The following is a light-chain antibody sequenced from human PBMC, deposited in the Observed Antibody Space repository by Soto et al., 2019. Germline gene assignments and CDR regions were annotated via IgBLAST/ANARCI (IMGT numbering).Light chain of an antibody. CDR2: QVT. CDR3: SSYPDSSNYV. J-gene: IGLJ1*01. CDR1: SSDLAIYNY. V-gene: IGLV2-14*01. Sequence: QSVLTQPASVSGSPGQSITISCTGTSSDLAIYNYVSWYQQQPGKAPKLMIYQVTNRPSGVSNRLSGSRSGNTASLTISGLQAEDEADYYCSSYPDSSNYVFGTGTKVTVL.